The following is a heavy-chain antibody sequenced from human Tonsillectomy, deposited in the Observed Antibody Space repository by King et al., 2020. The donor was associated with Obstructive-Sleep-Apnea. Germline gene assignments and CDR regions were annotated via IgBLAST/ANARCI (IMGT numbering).Heavy chain of an antibody. CDR1: GGSISRSSDY. J-gene: IGHJ4*01. V-gene: IGHV4-39*07. D-gene: IGHD1-26*01. CDR3: ARDRGISGSSSPIFDH. CDR2: IYYSGST. Sequence: LQLQESGPGLVKPSETLSLTCAVSGGSISRSSDYWGWIRQPPGKGLEWIGSIYYSGSTYFNPSLESRVSISVDTSKNQFSLRLSSVTAADTAVYFCARDRGISGSSSPIFDHWGQGTLVTVS.